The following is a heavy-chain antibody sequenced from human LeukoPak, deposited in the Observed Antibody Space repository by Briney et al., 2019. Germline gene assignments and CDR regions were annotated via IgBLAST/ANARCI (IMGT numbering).Heavy chain of an antibody. CDR2: IKHSGST. Sequence: LETLSPTRAVHGGAFSGYYLSWNRQPPGKGLESLGEIKHSGSTNYNPSLKSRLNISVDPSKNQFCLQLSSVTAADTAVYYCARGLPIAAAGREGGVWFDPWGQGTLVTVSS. CDR1: GGAFSGYY. V-gene: IGHV4-34*01. J-gene: IGHJ5*02. CDR3: ARGLPIAAAGREGGVWFDP. D-gene: IGHD6-13*01.